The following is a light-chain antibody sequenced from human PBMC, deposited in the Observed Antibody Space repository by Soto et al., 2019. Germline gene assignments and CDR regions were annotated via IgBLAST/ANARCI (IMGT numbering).Light chain of an antibody. Sequence: IVVTKSPANLSLAPEERATLSCRASQSVSSIYLAWYQQKPGHAPRLLIYGASTRATGIPARFSGSGSGTDFTFTISSLEPEDLAVYYCQQSGSLPLTFGEGTKVDIK. J-gene: IGKJ1*01. CDR3: QQSGSLPLT. CDR2: GAS. CDR1: QSVSSIY. V-gene: IGKV3-20*01.